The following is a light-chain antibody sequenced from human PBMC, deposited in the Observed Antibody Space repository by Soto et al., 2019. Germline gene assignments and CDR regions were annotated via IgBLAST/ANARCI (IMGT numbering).Light chain of an antibody. J-gene: IGKJ3*01. CDR1: QSVSSSY. Sequence: ENVLTQSPGTMSLSPGERATLSCRARQSVSSSYLAWYQQKPGQAPRLLIYGASSRAIGIPDRFSGSGSGTDFTLTIGRLEPEDFAVYYCQHYAMSPPFTFGPGTKVDIK. CDR2: GAS. V-gene: IGKV3-20*01. CDR3: QHYAMSPPFT.